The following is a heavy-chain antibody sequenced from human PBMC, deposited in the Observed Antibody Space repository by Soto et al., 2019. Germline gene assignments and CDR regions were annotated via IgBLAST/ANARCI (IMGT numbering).Heavy chain of an antibody. CDR1: GFTFSSSW. CDR3: ASLHSRGWARDH. Sequence: GGSLRLSCAASGFTFSSSWMHWVRQAPGKGLVWVSRISSDGSTTNYADSVKGRFTVSRDNAKSTLYLQMENLRAEDTAVYYCASLHSRGWARDHCGQGPLVTLFS. CDR2: ISSDGSTT. D-gene: IGHD6-19*01. J-gene: IGHJ4*02. V-gene: IGHV3-74*01.